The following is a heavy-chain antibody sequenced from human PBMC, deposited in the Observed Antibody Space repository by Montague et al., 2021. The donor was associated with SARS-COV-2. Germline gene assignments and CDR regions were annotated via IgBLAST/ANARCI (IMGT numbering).Heavy chain of an antibody. Sequence: SLRLSCPASGFTFGMYAMSWVRQAPGKGLEWVSVIYSGGSSTYYADSVKGRFTISRDNSKNTLYLQMNSLRAEDTAVYYCAKDRDPSSAYGMDVWGQGTTVTVSS. V-gene: IGHV3-23*03. J-gene: IGHJ6*02. D-gene: IGHD3-10*01. CDR1: GFTFGMYA. CDR3: AKDRDPSSAYGMDV. CDR2: IYSGGSST.